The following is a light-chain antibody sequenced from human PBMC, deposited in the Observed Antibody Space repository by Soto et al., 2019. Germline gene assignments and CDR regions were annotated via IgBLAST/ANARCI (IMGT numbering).Light chain of an antibody. CDR2: AAS. CDR1: QSISTF. CDR3: QHTYNIPLT. J-gene: IGKJ1*01. Sequence: DIQMTQSPSSLSASVGDRVTITCRASQSISTFLNWYQQKPGKAHKLLIYAASSLQSGVPSRFSGSGSGTDFTLTIASLQSEDFATYYCQHTYNIPLTFGQGTKVEIK. V-gene: IGKV1-39*01.